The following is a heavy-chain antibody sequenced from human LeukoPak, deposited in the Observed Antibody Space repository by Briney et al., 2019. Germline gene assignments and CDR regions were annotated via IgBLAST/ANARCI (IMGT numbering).Heavy chain of an antibody. CDR1: GFMFSSYV. Sequence: AGSLRLSCAASGFMFSSYVMSWVRQAPGKVLEWVSAISGSGGSTYFADSVKGRFTISRDNSKNTLYLQMNSLSAEDTAIYYCARGLGSSTSRHTFDIWGQGTMVTVSS. CDR3: ARGLGSSTSRHTFDI. CDR2: ISGSGGST. J-gene: IGHJ3*02. V-gene: IGHV3-23*01. D-gene: IGHD2-2*01.